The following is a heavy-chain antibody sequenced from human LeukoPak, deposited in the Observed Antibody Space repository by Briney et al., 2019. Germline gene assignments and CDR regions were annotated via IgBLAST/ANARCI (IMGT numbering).Heavy chain of an antibody. CDR2: IYYSGST. CDR1: GGSISSYY. V-gene: IGHV4-59*01. Sequence: PSETLSLTCTVSGGSISSYYWSWIRQPPGKGLEWIGYIYYSGSTNYNPSLQSRVTISVDTSKNQFSLKLSSVTAADTAVYYCARISDDYYDSSGYFDYWGQGTLVTVSS. CDR3: ARISDDYYDSSGYFDY. J-gene: IGHJ4*02. D-gene: IGHD3-22*01.